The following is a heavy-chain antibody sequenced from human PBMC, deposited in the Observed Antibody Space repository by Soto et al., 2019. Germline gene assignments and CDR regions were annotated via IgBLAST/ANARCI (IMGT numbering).Heavy chain of an antibody. CDR1: GFTFSSYG. CDR2: ISYDGSNK. D-gene: IGHD6-19*01. CDR3: TVSSSGWFDY. Sequence: GGSLRLACAASGFTFSSYGMHWVRQAPGKGLERVAVISYDGSNKYYADSVKGRFTISRDNSKNTLYLQMNSLRVEDTAVYYCTVSSSGWFDYWGQGTLVTVSS. V-gene: IGHV3-30*03. J-gene: IGHJ4*02.